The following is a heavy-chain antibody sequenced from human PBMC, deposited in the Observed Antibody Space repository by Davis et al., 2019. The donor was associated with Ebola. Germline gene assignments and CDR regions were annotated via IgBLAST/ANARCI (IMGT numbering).Heavy chain of an antibody. Sequence: GGSLRLSCAASGFTFSSYSMNWVRQAPGKGLKWVSAISSSSSYIYYADSVKGRFTISSNNAKNSLYLQMNSLRAEDTAVYYSARLKIVGATNGYYYNGMDGWGKGTTVTVSS. CDR3: ARLKIVGATNGYYYNGMDG. CDR1: GFTFSSYS. CDR2: ISSSSSYI. J-gene: IGHJ6*04. V-gene: IGHV3-21*01. D-gene: IGHD1-26*01.